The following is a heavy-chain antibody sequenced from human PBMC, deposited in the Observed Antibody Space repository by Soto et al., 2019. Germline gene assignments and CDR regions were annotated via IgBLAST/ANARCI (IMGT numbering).Heavy chain of an antibody. CDR2: IYWDDDT. CDR3: AHTMAPRIFDS. J-gene: IGHJ4*02. Sequence: QITLKEAGPTLVKPTQTLTLTCSFSGFSLITSGVGVGWIRQPPGKALEWLALIYWDDDTGYSTSLRNRLTITKDTSRTPVVLTMTNMDPADTATYYGAHTMAPRIFDSWGQGTLVTVSS. CDR1: GFSLITSGVG. V-gene: IGHV2-5*02.